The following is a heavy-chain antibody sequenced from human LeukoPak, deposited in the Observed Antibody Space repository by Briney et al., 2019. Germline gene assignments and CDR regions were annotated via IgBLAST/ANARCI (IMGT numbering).Heavy chain of an antibody. CDR1: GGSISSYY. J-gene: IGHJ4*02. D-gene: IGHD5-12*01. Sequence: SETLSLTCTVSGGSISSYYWSWIRQPPGKGLEWIGYIYYSGSTNYNPSLKSRVTISVDTSKNQFSLKLSSVTAADTAVYYCARGSPYEAPGYFDYWGRGTLVTVSS. CDR3: ARGSPYEAPGYFDY. CDR2: IYYSGST. V-gene: IGHV4-59*08.